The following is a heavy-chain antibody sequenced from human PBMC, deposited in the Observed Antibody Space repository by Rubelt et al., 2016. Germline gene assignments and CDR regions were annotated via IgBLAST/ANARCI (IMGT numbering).Heavy chain of an antibody. V-gene: IGHV1-3*01. CDR3: ARSYSNYQDGYYYYYGMDV. D-gene: IGHD4-11*01. CDR2: INAGNGNT. J-gene: IGHJ6*02. Sequence: QVQLVQSGAEVKKPGASVKVSCKASGYTFTSYAMHWVRQAPGQRLEWMGWINAGNGNTKYSQKFQGRVTITRDTSASTAYMELSSLRSEDTAVYYCARSYSNYQDGYYYYYGMDVWGQGTTVTVSS. CDR1: GYTFTSYA.